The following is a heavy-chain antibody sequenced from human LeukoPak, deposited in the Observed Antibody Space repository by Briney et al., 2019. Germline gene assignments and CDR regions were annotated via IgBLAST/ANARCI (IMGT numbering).Heavy chain of an antibody. CDR1: GGSISSSSYY. V-gene: IGHV4-39*07. Sequence: SETLSLTCTVPGGSISSSSYYWGWIRQPPGKGLEWIGSIYYSGSTYYNPSLKSRVTISVDTSKNQFSLKLSSVTAADTAVYYCARGVMYSGSYLDYWGQGTLVTVSS. CDR2: IYYSGST. J-gene: IGHJ4*02. D-gene: IGHD1-26*01. CDR3: ARGVMYSGSYLDY.